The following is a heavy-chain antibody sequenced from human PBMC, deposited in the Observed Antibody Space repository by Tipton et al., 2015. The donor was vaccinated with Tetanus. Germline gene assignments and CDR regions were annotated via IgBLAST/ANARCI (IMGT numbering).Heavy chain of an antibody. CDR3: TTYYDFWSGEPVDY. Sequence: SLRLSCAASGFTFSNAWMSWVRQAPGKGLEWVGRIKSKTDGGTTDYAAPVKGRFTISRDDSKNTLYLQMNSLKTEDTAVYYCTTYYDFWSGEPVDYWGQGTLVTVSS. J-gene: IGHJ4*02. CDR1: GFTFSNAW. V-gene: IGHV3-15*01. D-gene: IGHD3-3*01. CDR2: IKSKTDGGTT.